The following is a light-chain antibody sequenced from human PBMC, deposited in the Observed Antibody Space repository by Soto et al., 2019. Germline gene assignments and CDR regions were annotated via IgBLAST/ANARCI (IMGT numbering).Light chain of an antibody. CDR3: QQYYTSPIT. Sequence: DIVMTQSPDSLAVSLGERATINCKSTQSVFYSSNNKNYLAWYQQKVGQPPKLLIYWASTRESGVPDRFSGSGSGTDFTLTISSLRAEDVAVYYCQQYYTSPITFGQGTRLEIK. J-gene: IGKJ5*01. CDR1: QSVFYSSNNKNY. CDR2: WAS. V-gene: IGKV4-1*01.